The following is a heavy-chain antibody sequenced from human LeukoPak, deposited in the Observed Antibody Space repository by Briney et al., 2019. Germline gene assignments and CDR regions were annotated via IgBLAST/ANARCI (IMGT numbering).Heavy chain of an antibody. D-gene: IGHD2-15*01. CDR2: IYTSGST. V-gene: IGHV4-61*02. J-gene: IGHJ4*02. Sequence: SETLSLTCTVSGGSTSSGSYYWSWIQQPAGKGLEWIGRIYTSGSTNYNPSLKSRVTISVDTSKNQFSLKLSSVTAADTAVYYCARANVVVVAGEYYFDYWGQGTLVTVSS. CDR3: ARANVVVVAGEYYFDY. CDR1: GGSTSSGSYY.